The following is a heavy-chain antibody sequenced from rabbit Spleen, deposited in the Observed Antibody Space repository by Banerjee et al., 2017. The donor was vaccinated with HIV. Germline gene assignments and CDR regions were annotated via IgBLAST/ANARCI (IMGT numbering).Heavy chain of an antibody. Sequence: QEQLEESGGDLVKPGASLTLTCEASGFSRSTGYWICWVRQAPGKGLEWIGCIYTADSDTAYATWAKGRVTISKTSSTTVALQMTSLTVADTATYFCARNVGRDSNLWGQGTLVTVS. V-gene: IGHV1S45*01. CDR1: GFSRSTGYW. J-gene: IGHJ4*01. CDR2: IYTADSDT. D-gene: IGHD2-1*01. CDR3: ARNVGRDSNL.